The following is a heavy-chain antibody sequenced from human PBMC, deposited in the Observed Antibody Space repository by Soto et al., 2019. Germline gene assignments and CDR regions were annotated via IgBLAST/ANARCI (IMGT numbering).Heavy chain of an antibody. CDR2: IDHTGYT. Sequence: SETLSLTCTVPGGSICRSGYYWRWIRQHPGRGLEWIGNIDHTGYTYSNPSLKSRVTISRDTSKNQFSLKLTSVTAADTALYYCAKVWLGATGHTDSDAWGPGSLVTVS. V-gene: IGHV4-39*01. J-gene: IGHJ5*02. D-gene: IGHD5-12*01. CDR1: GGSICRSGYY. CDR3: AKVWLGATGHTDSDA.